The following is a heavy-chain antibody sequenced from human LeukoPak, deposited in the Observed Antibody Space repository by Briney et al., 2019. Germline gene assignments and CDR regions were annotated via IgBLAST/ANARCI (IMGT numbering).Heavy chain of an antibody. CDR1: GCTFTGYY. D-gene: IGHD2-21*02. Sequence: GASVKVSCMASGCTFTGYYMHWVRQAPGQGLEWMGWINPNSGGTNFAQRVQGRLTMTRDTSISTVYMELSRLRSGDTAVYFWAREGAYCGGDCYLSRPNLDAFDIWGQGTMVTVSS. CDR2: INPNSGGT. V-gene: IGHV1-2*02. J-gene: IGHJ3*02. CDR3: AREGAYCGGDCYLSRPNLDAFDI.